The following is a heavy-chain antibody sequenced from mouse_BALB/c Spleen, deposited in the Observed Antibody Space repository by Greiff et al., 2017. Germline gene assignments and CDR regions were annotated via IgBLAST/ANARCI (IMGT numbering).Heavy chain of an antibody. CDR1: GFSLTSYG. V-gene: IGHV2-9*02. D-gene: IGHD2-4*01. CDR3: DRDHRVYDYDGGFAY. Sequence: VKLMESGPGLVAPSQSLSITCTVSGFSLTSYGVHWVRQPPGKGLEWLGVIWAGGSTNYNSALMFRLSISKDNSKSQVFLKMNSLQTDDSDMYYCDRDHRVYDYDGGFAYWGQGTLVTVSA. J-gene: IGHJ3*01. CDR2: IWAGGST.